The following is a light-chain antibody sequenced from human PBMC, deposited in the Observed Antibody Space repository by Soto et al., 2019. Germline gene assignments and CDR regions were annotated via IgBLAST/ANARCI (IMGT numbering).Light chain of an antibody. V-gene: IGKV3-11*01. CDR3: KQRSNWPVT. Sequence: EIVLTQSPATLSLSPGERATLSCRASQSVSSYLAWYQQKPGQAHRLLIYDAYNRATRIPARFSGSGSGTDFTLTISSLEPEDFAVYYCKQRSNWPVTFGQGTKVDIK. J-gene: IGKJ1*01. CDR1: QSVSSY. CDR2: DAY.